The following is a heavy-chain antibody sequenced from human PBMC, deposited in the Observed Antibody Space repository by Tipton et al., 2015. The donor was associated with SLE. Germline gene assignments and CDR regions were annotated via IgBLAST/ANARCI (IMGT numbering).Heavy chain of an antibody. CDR3: ARDWAIYGGNSLYFDL. V-gene: IGHV4-59*12. Sequence: LRLSCTVSGGSISSYYWSWIRQPPGKGLEWIGYIYYSGSTNYNPSLKSRVTISVDTSKNQFSLKLSSVTAADTAVYYCARDWAIYGGNSLYFDLWGRGTLVTVSS. CDR1: GGSISSYY. CDR2: IYYSGST. J-gene: IGHJ2*01. D-gene: IGHD4-23*01.